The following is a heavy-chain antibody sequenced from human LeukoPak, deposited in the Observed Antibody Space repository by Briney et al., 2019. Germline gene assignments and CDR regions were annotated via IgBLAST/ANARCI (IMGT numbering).Heavy chain of an antibody. V-gene: IGHV4-39*07. CDR1: GGSISSSSYY. D-gene: IGHD6-6*01. CDR3: ASALEYSSSTGAFDI. Sequence: SETLSLTCTVSGGSISSSSYYWGWIRQPPGKGPEWIGEINHSGSTNYNPSLKSRVTISVDTSKNQFSLKLSSVTAADTAVYYCASALEYSSSTGAFDIWGQGTMVTVSS. CDR2: INHSGST. J-gene: IGHJ3*02.